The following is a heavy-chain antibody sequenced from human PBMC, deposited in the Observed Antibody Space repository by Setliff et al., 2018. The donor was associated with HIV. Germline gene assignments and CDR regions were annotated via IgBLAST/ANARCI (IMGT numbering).Heavy chain of an antibody. D-gene: IGHD3-10*01. J-gene: IGHJ6*04. CDR2: IILAFNVI. CDR3: ASGIRGLIRTDYYYEMEV. V-gene: IGHV1-69*13. Sequence: SVKVSCKASGGTFGASGINWVRQAPGQGFEWMCTIILAFNVIKYAQKFQGRVTITADESARTAFMEMRSLRSDDTAIYYCASGIRGLIRTDYYYEMEVWGKGTTVTVSS. CDR1: GGTFGASG.